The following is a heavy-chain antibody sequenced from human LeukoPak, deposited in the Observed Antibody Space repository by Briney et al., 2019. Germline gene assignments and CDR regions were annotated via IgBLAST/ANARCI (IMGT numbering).Heavy chain of an antibody. CDR1: GGSISSYY. CDR3: ARLRGARTWGAFDI. V-gene: IGHV4-59*01. CDR2: IYYSGST. Sequence: PSETLSLTCTVSGGSISSYYWSWIRQPPGKGLEWIGYIYYSGSTNYNPSLKSRVTISVDTSKNQFSLKLSSVTAADTAVYYCARLRGARTWGAFDIWGQGTMVTVSS. D-gene: IGHD1-26*01. J-gene: IGHJ3*02.